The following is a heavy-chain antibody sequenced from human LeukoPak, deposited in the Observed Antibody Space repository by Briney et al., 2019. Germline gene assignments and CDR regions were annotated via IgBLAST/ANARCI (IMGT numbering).Heavy chain of an antibody. CDR2: IYSGGDT. V-gene: IGHV3-66*01. CDR3: AKERSLEIAVAGTIFDY. Sequence: GGSLRLSCAASGFTFSSYAMSWVRQAPGKGLEWVSVIYSGGDTYYADSVKGRFTISRDNSKNMIYLELSSLKAEDTAVYYCAKERSLEIAVAGTIFDYWGQGTLVTVSS. D-gene: IGHD6-19*01. J-gene: IGHJ4*02. CDR1: GFTFSSYA.